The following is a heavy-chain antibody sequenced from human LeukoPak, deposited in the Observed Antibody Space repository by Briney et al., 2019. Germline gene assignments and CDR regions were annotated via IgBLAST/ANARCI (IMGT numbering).Heavy chain of an antibody. V-gene: IGHV1-69*05. D-gene: IGHD3-22*01. Sequence: SVKVSCKASGGTFSSYAISWVRQAPGQGLEWMGGIIPIFGTANYAQKFQGRVTVTTDESTSTAYMELSSLRSEDTAVYYCARGSYYYDSSGFRQDGFDYWGQGTLVTVSS. CDR3: ARGSYYYDSSGFRQDGFDY. J-gene: IGHJ4*02. CDR1: GGTFSSYA. CDR2: IIPIFGTA.